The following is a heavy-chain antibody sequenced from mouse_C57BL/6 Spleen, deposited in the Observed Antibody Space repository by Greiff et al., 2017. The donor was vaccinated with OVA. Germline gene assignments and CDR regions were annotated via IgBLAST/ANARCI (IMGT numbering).Heavy chain of an antibody. Sequence: QVQLKQPGAELVKPGASVKLSCKASGYTFTSYWMHWVKQRPGQGLEWIGKIHPNSGSTNYNEKFKSKATLTVDKSSSTAYMQLSSLTSEDSAVYYCARSALYYGNFDYWGQGTTLTVSS. CDR1: GYTFTSYW. D-gene: IGHD2-1*01. J-gene: IGHJ2*01. CDR2: IHPNSGST. CDR3: ARSALYYGNFDY. V-gene: IGHV1-64*01.